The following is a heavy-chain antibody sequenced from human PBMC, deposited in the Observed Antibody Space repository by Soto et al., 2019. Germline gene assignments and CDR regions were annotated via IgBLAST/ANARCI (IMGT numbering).Heavy chain of an antibody. CDR1: GYTLTGYY. J-gene: IGHJ4*02. CDR3: ARDSAARLELDY. V-gene: IGHV1-2*02. D-gene: IGHD6-6*01. Sequence: ASVKVSCKASGYTLTGYYLPWVLQAPGQGLEWMGWINPNSGGTNYAQKFQGRVTMTRDTSISTAYMELSRLRSDDTAVYYCARDSAARLELDYWGQGTLVTVSS. CDR2: INPNSGGT.